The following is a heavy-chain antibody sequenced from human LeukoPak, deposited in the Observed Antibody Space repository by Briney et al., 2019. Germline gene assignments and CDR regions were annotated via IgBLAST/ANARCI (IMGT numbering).Heavy chain of an antibody. CDR3: ARDSGYDYVWGSYRPSTLFDY. Sequence: ETLSLTCTVSGDSITSSAFYWGWIRQAPGMGLEWVANIEQDGREKYYVDSVKGRFTISRDNAKNSLYLQMNSLRAEDTAVYYCARDSGYDYVWGSYRPSTLFDYWGQGTLVTVSS. J-gene: IGHJ4*02. CDR1: GDSITSSAFY. CDR2: IEQDGREK. V-gene: IGHV3-7*01. D-gene: IGHD3-16*02.